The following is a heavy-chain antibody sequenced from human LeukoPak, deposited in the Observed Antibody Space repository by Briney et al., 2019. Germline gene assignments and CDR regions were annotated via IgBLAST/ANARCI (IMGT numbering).Heavy chain of an antibody. CDR3: AKAASGSYLYYFDY. J-gene: IGHJ4*02. CDR2: ISYSGGST. CDR1: GLTFSSYA. Sequence: GGSLRLSCAASGLTFSSYAMNWVRQAPGKGLEWVSTISYSGGSTYYVDSVKGRFTISRDNSENTLNLQLNSLRAEDTAVYYCAKAASGSYLYYFDYWGQGTLVTVSS. D-gene: IGHD1-26*01. V-gene: IGHV3-23*01.